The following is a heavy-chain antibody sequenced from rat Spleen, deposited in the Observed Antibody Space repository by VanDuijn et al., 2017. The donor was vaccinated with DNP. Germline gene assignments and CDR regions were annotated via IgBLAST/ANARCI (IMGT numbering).Heavy chain of an antibody. D-gene: IGHD1-3*01. CDR3: ARAYGSPWYFDY. CDR2: INPDGGST. J-gene: IGHJ2*01. CDR1: GFTFSDYY. Sequence: EVQLVESGGGLVQPGRSLKLSCAASGFTFSDYYMAWVRQAPTKGLEWVASINPDGGSTHYRDSVKGRFTISRDNTENTVYLQMNSLRSEDSATYYCARAYGSPWYFDYWGQGVMVTVSS. V-gene: IGHV5-25*01.